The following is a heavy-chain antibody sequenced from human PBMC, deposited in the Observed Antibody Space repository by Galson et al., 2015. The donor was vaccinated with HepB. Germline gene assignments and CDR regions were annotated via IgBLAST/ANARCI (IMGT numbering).Heavy chain of an antibody. CDR3: TTVGYYYYYYMDV. CDR1: GFTFSNAR. Sequence: SLRLSCAASGFTFSNARMSWVRQAPGKGLEWVGRIKSKTDGGTTDHAAPVKGRLIISRDDSTNTLYLQINSLRAEDTAVYYCTTVGYYYYYYMDVWGKGTTVTVSS. V-gene: IGHV3-15*01. CDR2: IKSKTDGGTT. J-gene: IGHJ6*03.